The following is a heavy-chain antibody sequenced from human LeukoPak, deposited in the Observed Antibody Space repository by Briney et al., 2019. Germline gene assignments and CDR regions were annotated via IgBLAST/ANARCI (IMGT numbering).Heavy chain of an antibody. CDR2: ISYDGSNK. Sequence: PGRSLRLSCAASGFTFSSYAMHWVRQAPGKGLEWVAVISYDGSNKYYADSVKGRFTISRGNSKNTLYLQMNSLRAEDTAVYYCARVEMATISVGYFDYWGQGTLVTVSS. CDR3: ARVEMATISVGYFDY. V-gene: IGHV3-30-3*01. J-gene: IGHJ4*02. D-gene: IGHD5-24*01. CDR1: GFTFSSYA.